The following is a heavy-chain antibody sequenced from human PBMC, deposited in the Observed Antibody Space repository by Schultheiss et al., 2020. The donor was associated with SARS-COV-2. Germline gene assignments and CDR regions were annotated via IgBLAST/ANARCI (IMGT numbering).Heavy chain of an antibody. J-gene: IGHJ6*02. CDR3: ARDNGFYGMDV. CDR2: IYTSGST. V-gene: IGHV4-61*02. Sequence: LRLSCTVSGGFVSSGSYYWSWIRQPAGKGLEWIGRIYTSGSTNYNPSLKSRVTVSRDTSGKQISLKLTSVTAADTAVYYCARDNGFYGMDVWGQGTTVTVSS. CDR1: GGFVSSGSYY. D-gene: IGHD6-25*01.